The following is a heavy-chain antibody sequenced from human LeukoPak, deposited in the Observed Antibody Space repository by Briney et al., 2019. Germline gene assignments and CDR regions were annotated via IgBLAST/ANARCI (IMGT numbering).Heavy chain of an antibody. J-gene: IGHJ4*02. Sequence: GGSLRLSCAASGFTFSDYYMSWVRQAPGKGLEWVSSISGSGVSTYYADSVKGRFTVSRDNSKNTLYLQMNSLRAEDTAVYYCAKGPLLWDWGQGILVTVSS. V-gene: IGHV3-23*01. CDR2: ISGSGVST. D-gene: IGHD2/OR15-2a*01. CDR3: AKGPLLWD. CDR1: GFTFSDYY.